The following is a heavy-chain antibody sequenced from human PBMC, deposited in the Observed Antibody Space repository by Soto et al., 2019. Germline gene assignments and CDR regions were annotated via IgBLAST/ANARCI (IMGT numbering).Heavy chain of an antibody. J-gene: IGHJ4*02. Sequence: EVQLVESGGGLVKPGGSLRLSCAASGFTFSSYSMNWVRQAPGKGLEWVSSISSSSSYIYYADSVKGRFTISRDNAKNSLYLQMNSLRAEDTAVYYRAREGWGSGWYYFDYWGQGTLVTVSS. CDR1: GFTFSSYS. CDR3: AREGWGSGWYYFDY. CDR2: ISSSSSYI. V-gene: IGHV3-21*01. D-gene: IGHD6-19*01.